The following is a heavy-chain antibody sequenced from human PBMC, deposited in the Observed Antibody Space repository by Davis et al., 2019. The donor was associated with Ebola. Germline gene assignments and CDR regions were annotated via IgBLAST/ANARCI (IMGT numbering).Heavy chain of an antibody. CDR1: GFTFSSYG. V-gene: IGHV3-30*03. CDR3: SGLGASSGWYLP. CDR2: ISYDGSNK. J-gene: IGHJ5*02. Sequence: PGGSLRLSCAASGFTFSSYGMHWVRQAPGKGLEWVAVISYDGSNKYYADSVKGRFTISRDNSKNTLYLQMNSLIAEDTAVYYCSGLGASSGWYLPWGQGTLVTVSS. D-gene: IGHD6-19*01.